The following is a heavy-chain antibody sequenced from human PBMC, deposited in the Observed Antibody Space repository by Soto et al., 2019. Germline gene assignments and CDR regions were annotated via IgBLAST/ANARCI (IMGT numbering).Heavy chain of an antibody. J-gene: IGHJ4*02. Sequence: QVQLVESGGGVVQPVRSLRLSCAASGFTFSSYAMHWVRQAPGKGLEWVAVISYDGSNKYYADSVKGRFTISRDNSKNTLYLQMNSLRAEDTAVYYCAREIEDYGDYWYYFDYWGQGTLVTVSS. CDR3: AREIEDYGDYWYYFDY. CDR1: GFTFSSYA. CDR2: ISYDGSNK. D-gene: IGHD4-17*01. V-gene: IGHV3-30-3*01.